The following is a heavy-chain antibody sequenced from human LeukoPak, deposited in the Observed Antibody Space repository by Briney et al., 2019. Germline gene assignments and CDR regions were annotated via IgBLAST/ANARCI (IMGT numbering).Heavy chain of an antibody. V-gene: IGHV1-46*01. J-gene: IGHJ4*02. CDR2: INPSGGST. Sequence: ASVNLSCKASGYTFTSYYMHWVRQAPGKGLEWMGIINPSGGSTSYAQKFQGRVTMTRDTSTSTVYMELSSLRSEDTAVYYCARDRYYDILTGYLFDFGIDYWGQGTLVTVSS. CDR1: GYTFTSYY. D-gene: IGHD3-9*01. CDR3: ARDRYYDILTGYLFDFGIDY.